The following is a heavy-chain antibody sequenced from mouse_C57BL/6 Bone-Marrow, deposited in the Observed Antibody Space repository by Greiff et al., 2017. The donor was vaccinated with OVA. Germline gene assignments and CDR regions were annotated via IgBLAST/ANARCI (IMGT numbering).Heavy chain of an antibody. CDR2: ISSGGSYT. J-gene: IGHJ3*01. CDR3: ARRGGTPFAY. V-gene: IGHV5-6*01. D-gene: IGHD4-1*01. CDR1: GFTFSSYG. Sequence: EVQLVESGGDLVKPGGSLKLSCAASGFTFSSYGMSWVRQTPDKRLEWVATISSGGSYTYYPDSVKGRFTISRDTAKNTLYLQMSSLKSEDTAMYYCARRGGTPFAYWGQGTLVTVSA.